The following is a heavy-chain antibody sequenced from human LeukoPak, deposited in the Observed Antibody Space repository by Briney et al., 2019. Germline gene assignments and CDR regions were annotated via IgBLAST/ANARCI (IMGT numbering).Heavy chain of an antibody. D-gene: IGHD1-26*01. Sequence: GGSLRLSCAASGFTFSSYAMSWVRQAPGKGLEWVSAISGSGGSTYYADSVKGRFTISRDNSKNTLYLQMNSLRAEDTAVYYCAKDGEDGSYSRYYGMDVWGQGTTVTVSS. CDR3: AKDGEDGSYSRYYGMDV. J-gene: IGHJ6*02. CDR1: GFTFSSYA. CDR2: ISGSGGST. V-gene: IGHV3-23*01.